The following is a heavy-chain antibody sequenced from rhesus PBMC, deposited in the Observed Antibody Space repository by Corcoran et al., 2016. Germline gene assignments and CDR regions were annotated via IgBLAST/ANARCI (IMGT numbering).Heavy chain of an antibody. Sequence: EVRLVESGGGLVQPGGSPRLSCGASGFTFSDWYMSWVRQAPWEGTECVCFIRNKADGVTTEYAASVKGRFTISRDDSKNIVSLQMNSLKTEDTAVYYCARYSPFDYWGQGVLVIVSS. J-gene: IGHJ4*01. D-gene: IGHD1-44*01. CDR1: GFTFSDWY. CDR2: IRNKADGVTT. V-gene: IGHV3-116*02. CDR3: ARYSPFDY.